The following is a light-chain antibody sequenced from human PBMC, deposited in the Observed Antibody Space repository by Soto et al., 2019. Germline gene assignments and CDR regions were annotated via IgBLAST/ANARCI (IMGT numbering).Light chain of an antibody. CDR3: ATCDDSLRGRV. J-gene: IGLJ3*02. CDR1: SSNIGTNY. CDR2: SNN. Sequence: QSVLTQPPSASGTPGQRVTISCSGSSSNIGTNYVYWYQQVPGTAPKLLIYSNNQRPSGVPDRFSGSKSGTSASLAIRGLRSQDEADYYCATCDDSLRGRVFGGGTKLTVL. V-gene: IGLV1-47*02.